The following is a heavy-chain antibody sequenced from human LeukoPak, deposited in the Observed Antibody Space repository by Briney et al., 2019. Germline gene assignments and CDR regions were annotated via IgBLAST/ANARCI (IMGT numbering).Heavy chain of an antibody. V-gene: IGHV4-34*01. CDR2: INHSGST. Sequence: SETLSLTCAVYGGSFSGYYWSWIRQPPGKGLEWIGEINHSGSTNYNPSLKSRVTISVDTSKNQFSLKLSSVTAADTAVYYCARVGYYDSSGYHTWGQGTLVTVSS. CDR1: GGSFSGYY. D-gene: IGHD3-22*01. CDR3: ARVGYYDSSGYHT. J-gene: IGHJ4*02.